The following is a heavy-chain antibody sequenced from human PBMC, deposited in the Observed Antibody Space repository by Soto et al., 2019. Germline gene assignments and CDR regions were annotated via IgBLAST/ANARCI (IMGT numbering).Heavy chain of an antibody. CDR1: GGSISSGGYS. J-gene: IGHJ1*01. D-gene: IGHD2-15*01. Sequence: QLQLQESGSGLVKPSQTLSLTCAVSGGSISSGGYSWSWIRQPPGKGLEWIGYIYHSGSTYDNPSRXXRVTTSVDRSKNQSSLQLSSVTAADTAVYYCARGAPVVIQHWGQGTLVTVSS. CDR2: IYHSGST. V-gene: IGHV4-30-2*01. CDR3: ARGAPVVIQH.